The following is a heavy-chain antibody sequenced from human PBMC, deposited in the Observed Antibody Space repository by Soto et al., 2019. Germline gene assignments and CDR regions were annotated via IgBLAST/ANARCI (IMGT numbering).Heavy chain of an antibody. Sequence: QVQLVQSGAEVKKPGASVKVSCKASGYTFTSYGISWVRQAPGQGLEWMGWISAYKGNTNYAQKLQGRVTMTTDTSTSTAYRELRSLRSDDTAVYYCARAHMITFGGVIVPDAFDIWGQGTMVTVSS. CDR1: GYTFTSYG. D-gene: IGHD3-16*02. J-gene: IGHJ3*02. CDR2: ISAYKGNT. CDR3: ARAHMITFGGVIVPDAFDI. V-gene: IGHV1-18*04.